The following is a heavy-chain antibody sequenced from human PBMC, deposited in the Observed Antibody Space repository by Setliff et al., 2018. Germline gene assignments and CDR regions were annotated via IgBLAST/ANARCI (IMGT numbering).Heavy chain of an antibody. V-gene: IGHV4-38-2*01. J-gene: IGHJ3*02. CDR3: ARATEKFGLYSSSSNPFDI. CDR1: GYSISSGYY. D-gene: IGHD6-6*01. Sequence: PSETLSLTCAVSGYSISSGYYWGWIRQPPGKGLEWIGEINHSGSTIYNPSLKSRVTISVDTSKNQFSLKLSSVTAADTAVYYCARATEKFGLYSSSSNPFDIWGQGTMVTVS. CDR2: INHSGST.